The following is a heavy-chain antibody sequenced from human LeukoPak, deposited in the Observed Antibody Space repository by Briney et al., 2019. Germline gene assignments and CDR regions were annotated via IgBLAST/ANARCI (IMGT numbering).Heavy chain of an antibody. D-gene: IGHD6-13*01. CDR2: ISWNSGSI. J-gene: IGHJ4*02. CDR1: GFTFDDYA. V-gene: IGHV3-9*01. Sequence: GGSLRLSCATSGFTFDDYAMHWVRQAPGKGLEWVSGISWNSGSIGYADSVKGRSTISRDNAKNSLHLQMNSLRDEDTALYYCAKEGDSSFIDYWGQGTLVTVSS. CDR3: AKEGDSSFIDY.